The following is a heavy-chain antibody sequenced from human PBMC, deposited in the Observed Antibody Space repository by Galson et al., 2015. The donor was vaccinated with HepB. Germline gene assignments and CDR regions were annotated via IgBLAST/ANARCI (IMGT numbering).Heavy chain of an antibody. Sequence: SVKVSCKASRYTFTGYYIHWVQQVPGQGLEWMGWINPHSGGTNYAQKFQGRVTMTRDTSISTAYMELSSLRSDDTAVYYCASAACTYTTSCSPDFPWGQGTLVTVSS. CDR1: RYTFTGYY. J-gene: IGHJ5*02. V-gene: IGHV1-2*02. CDR3: ASAACTYTTSCSPDFP. CDR2: INPHSGGT. D-gene: IGHD3-16*01.